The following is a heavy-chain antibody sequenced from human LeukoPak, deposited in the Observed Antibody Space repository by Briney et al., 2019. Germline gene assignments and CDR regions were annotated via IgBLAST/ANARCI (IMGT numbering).Heavy chain of an antibody. V-gene: IGHV3-7*01. D-gene: IGHD1-1*01. J-gene: IGHJ4*02. Sequence: PGGSLRLSCAASGYSFSNYWMSWVRQAPGKGLEWVANINVDGRETYYGGSLKGRFTISRDNAKNSLYLQMHSLRAEDTAVYYCARDGNWSPCEYWGQGTLVAVSS. CDR1: GYSFSNYW. CDR3: ARDGNWSPCEY. CDR2: INVDGRET.